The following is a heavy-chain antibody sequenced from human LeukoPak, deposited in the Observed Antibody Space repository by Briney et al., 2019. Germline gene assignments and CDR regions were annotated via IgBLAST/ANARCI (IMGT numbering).Heavy chain of an antibody. CDR1: GFNFQIYA. D-gene: IGHD3-9*01. CDR3: SRDAPRDYDILTALDY. CDR2: ISYGGDNK. V-gene: IGHV3-30*04. J-gene: IGHJ4*02. Sequence: GTSLRLSCAASGFNFQIYAMHWVRQAPGKGLEWVAIISYGGDNKYYADSVKGRFTISRDNSKSMLYLQMNGLRPEDTAVYYCSRDAPRDYDILTALDYWGQGTVVSVSS.